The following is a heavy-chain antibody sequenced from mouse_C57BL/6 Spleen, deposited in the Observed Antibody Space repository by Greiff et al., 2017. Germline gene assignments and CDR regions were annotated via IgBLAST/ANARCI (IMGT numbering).Heavy chain of an antibody. CDR1: GYTFTSYW. Sequence: QVQLQQPGAELVKPGASVKLSCKASGYTFTSYWMHWVKQRPGQGLEWIGMIHPNSGSTNYNEKFKSKATLTVDKSSSTAYMQLSSLTSEDSAVYYCARWGGNHYFDYWGQGTTLTVSS. J-gene: IGHJ2*01. CDR3: ARWGGNHYFDY. D-gene: IGHD1-1*02. V-gene: IGHV1-64*01. CDR2: IHPNSGST.